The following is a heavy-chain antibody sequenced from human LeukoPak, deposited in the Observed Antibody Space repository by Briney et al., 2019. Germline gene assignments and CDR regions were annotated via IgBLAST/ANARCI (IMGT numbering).Heavy chain of an antibody. J-gene: IGHJ4*02. CDR1: GFIFGSYA. V-gene: IGHV3-23*01. Sequence: GGSLRLSCAASGFIFGSYAMSWVRQAPGKGLEWVSTISYSGSNTYYADSVKGRFTISRDSSKNTLSLQMNSLRAEDTAVYYCAKAPLDRYYFDYWGQGTLVTVSS. CDR3: AKAPLDRYYFDY. CDR2: ISYSGSNT.